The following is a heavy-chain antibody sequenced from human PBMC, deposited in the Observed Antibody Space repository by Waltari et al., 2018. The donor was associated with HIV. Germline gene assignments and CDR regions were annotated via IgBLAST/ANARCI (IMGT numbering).Heavy chain of an antibody. Sequence: QVQLVQSGAEVKKPGSSVKVSCKASGGTFSSYAISWVRQAPGQGLEWMEAIIPILGTANDAWKCQDRVTITADESTSTYYMELSSLRSEYTAVYYCARDSGYYDSSGYYHSYFDYWGQGTLVTVSS. CDR1: GGTFSSYA. D-gene: IGHD3-22*01. J-gene: IGHJ4*02. CDR2: IIPILGTA. V-gene: IGHV1-69*11. CDR3: ARDSGYYDSSGYYHSYFDY.